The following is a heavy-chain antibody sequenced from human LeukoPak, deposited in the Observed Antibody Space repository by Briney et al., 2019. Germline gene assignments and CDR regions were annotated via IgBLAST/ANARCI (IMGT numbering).Heavy chain of an antibody. CDR2: IWYDGSNK. Sequence: GGSLRLSCAASGFTFSSYGMHWVRQAPGKGLEWVAVIWYDGSNKYYADSVKGRFTISGDNSKNTLYLQMNSLRAEDTAVYYCARDRKAAAFDYWGQGTLVTVSS. J-gene: IGHJ4*02. D-gene: IGHD6-13*01. CDR1: GFTFSSYG. CDR3: ARDRKAAAFDY. V-gene: IGHV3-33*01.